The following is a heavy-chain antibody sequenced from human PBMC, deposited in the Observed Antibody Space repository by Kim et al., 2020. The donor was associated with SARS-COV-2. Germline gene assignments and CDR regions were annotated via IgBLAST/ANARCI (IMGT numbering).Heavy chain of an antibody. J-gene: IGHJ4*02. D-gene: IGHD6-19*01. CDR1: GFTFRDWY. CDR3: ARIDTSGWYYFDF. V-gene: IGHV3-11*03. Sequence: GGSLRLSCAASGFTFRDWYMSWIHQAPGKGLEWVSYIDRRGTYTYYADSVKGRFTISRDNAKKSLYLQMNSLRAEDTALYYCARIDTSGWYYFDFWGQGSLVTVSS. CDR2: IDRRGTYT.